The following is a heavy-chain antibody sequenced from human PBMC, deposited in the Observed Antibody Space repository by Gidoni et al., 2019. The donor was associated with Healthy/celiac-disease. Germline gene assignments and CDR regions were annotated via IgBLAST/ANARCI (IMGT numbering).Heavy chain of an antibody. CDR2: IYSGGST. V-gene: IGHV3-53*01. D-gene: IGHD3-22*01. CDR1: GFTVSSNY. J-gene: IGHJ4*02. Sequence: EVQLVESGGGLIQPGGSLRLSCAASGFTVSSNYISWVRQAPGKGLEWVSVIYSGGSTYYADSVKGRFTISRDNSKNTLYLQMNSLRAEDTAVYYCARDRGDSSGYLFDYWGQGTLVTVSS. CDR3: ARDRGDSSGYLFDY.